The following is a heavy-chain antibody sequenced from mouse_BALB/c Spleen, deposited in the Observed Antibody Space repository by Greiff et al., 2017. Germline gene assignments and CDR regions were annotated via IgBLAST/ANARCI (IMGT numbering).Heavy chain of an antibody. CDR1: GYTFTSYW. CDR3: TRVRGTGSSWFAY. CDR2: IDPSDSYT. V-gene: IGHV1S127*01. Sequence: QVQLKQPGAELVKPGASVKMSCKASGYTFTSYWMHWVKQRPGQGLEWIGVIDPSDSYTSYNQKFKGKATLTVDTSSSTAYMQLSSLTSEDSAVYYCTRVRGTGSSWFAYWGQGTLVTVSA. J-gene: IGHJ3*01.